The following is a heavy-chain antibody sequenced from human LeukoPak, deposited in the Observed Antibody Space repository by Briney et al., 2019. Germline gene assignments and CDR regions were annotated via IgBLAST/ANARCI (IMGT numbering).Heavy chain of an antibody. V-gene: IGHV3-7*03. Sequence: GGSLRLYCAASGFTFSNYWMSWVRQAPGKGLEWMANIRQDGNEKYYVGSVRGRFTISRDNAKNSLYLQMNSLRAEDTAFYKRKRQYDILTGTFPYYWGQGTLVTVSS. D-gene: IGHD3-9*01. CDR1: GFTFSNYW. CDR2: IRQDGNEK. J-gene: IGHJ4*02. CDR3: KRQYDILTGTFPYY.